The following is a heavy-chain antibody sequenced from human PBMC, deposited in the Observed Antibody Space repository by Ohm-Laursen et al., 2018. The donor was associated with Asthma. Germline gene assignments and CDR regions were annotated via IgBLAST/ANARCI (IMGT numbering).Heavy chain of an antibody. Sequence: SSVKVSCNASGGTFSSYAISWVRQAPGQGLEWMGGIIPIFGTANYAQKFQGRVTITADESTSTAYMELSSLRSEDTAVYYCARELVGACGGDCYSLGKDYYYYGMDVWGQGTTVTVSS. J-gene: IGHJ6*02. D-gene: IGHD2-21*02. CDR1: GGTFSSYA. V-gene: IGHV1-69*01. CDR3: ARELVGACGGDCYSLGKDYYYYGMDV. CDR2: IIPIFGTA.